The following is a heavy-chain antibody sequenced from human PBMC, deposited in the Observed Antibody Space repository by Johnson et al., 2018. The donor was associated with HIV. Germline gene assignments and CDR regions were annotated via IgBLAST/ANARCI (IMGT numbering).Heavy chain of an antibody. CDR3: ARGGPLVGAPMGAFDI. D-gene: IGHD1-26*01. CDR2: IKQDGSEK. CDR1: GFTFSSYW. V-gene: IGHV3-7*03. J-gene: IGHJ3*02. Sequence: VQLVEPGGGLVQPGGSLRLSCAASGFTFSSYWMSWVRQAPGKGLEWVANIKQDGSEKYYVDSVKGRFTISRDNAKNSLYLQMNSLRAEDTALYYCARGGPLVGAPMGAFDIWGQGKMVTVSS.